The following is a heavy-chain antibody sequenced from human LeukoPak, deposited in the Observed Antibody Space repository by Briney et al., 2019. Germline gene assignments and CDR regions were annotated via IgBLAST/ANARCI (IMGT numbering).Heavy chain of an antibody. CDR1: DVSISSSNW. CDR3: ARSDGYGLIGI. CDR2: IYHSGST. D-gene: IGHD3-10*01. J-gene: IGHJ3*02. V-gene: IGHV4-4*02. Sequence: SETLSLTCAVSDVSISSSNWWNWVRQPPGKGLEWIGEIYHSGSTNYNPSLKSRVTISLDKSKNQFSLNLSSVTAADTAVYYCARSDGYGLIGIWGQGTMVTVSS.